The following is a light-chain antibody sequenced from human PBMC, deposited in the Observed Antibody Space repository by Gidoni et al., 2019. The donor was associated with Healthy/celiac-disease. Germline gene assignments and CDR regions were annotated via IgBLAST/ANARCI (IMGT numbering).Light chain of an antibody. J-gene: IGKJ2*01. CDR2: GAS. V-gene: IGKV3-20*01. CDR1: QSVGSIF. Sequence: EIVLTQSPGTLSLSPGERATLSCRASQSVGSIFLAWYQQKSGRAPRLLIYGASSRATGIPDRFSGSGSGTDFTLTISRLEPEDFAVYFCQQYGGSPYTFXQXPKLEF. CDR3: QQYGGSPYT.